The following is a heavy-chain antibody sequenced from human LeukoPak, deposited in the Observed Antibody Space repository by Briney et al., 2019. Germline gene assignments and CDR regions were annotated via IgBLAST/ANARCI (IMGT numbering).Heavy chain of an antibody. V-gene: IGHV3-23*01. Sequence: GGTLRLSCAASGFTFSNYGMSWVRQAPGKGLEWVSSISGSGDSTYYADSVKGRFTISRDNSKNTLYLQMNSLRAEDTAVYYCARIKVGATYFDYWGQGTLVTVSS. CDR3: ARIKVGATYFDY. D-gene: IGHD1-26*01. CDR2: ISGSGDST. CDR1: GFTFSNYG. J-gene: IGHJ4*02.